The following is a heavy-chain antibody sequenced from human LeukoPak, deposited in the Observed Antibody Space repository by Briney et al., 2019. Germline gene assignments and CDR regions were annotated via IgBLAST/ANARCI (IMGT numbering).Heavy chain of an antibody. CDR3: ARGSYYDFWSGYQYYYYGMDV. J-gene: IGHJ6*02. Sequence: GGSLRLSCAASGFTFSSYAMSWVRQAPGKGLEWVSAISGSGGSTYYADSVKGRFTISRENAKNSLYLQMNSLRAGDTAVYYCARGSYYDFWSGYQYYYYGMDVWGQGTTVTVSS. V-gene: IGHV3-23*01. CDR2: ISGSGGST. CDR1: GFTFSSYA. D-gene: IGHD3-3*01.